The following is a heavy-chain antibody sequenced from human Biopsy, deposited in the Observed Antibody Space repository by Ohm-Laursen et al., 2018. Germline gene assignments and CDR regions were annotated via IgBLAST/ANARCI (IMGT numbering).Heavy chain of an antibody. V-gene: IGHV1-18*01. CDR2: INTYSGNT. J-gene: IGHJ4*02. CDR3: ARDYYPYVDYLKDVPLCDS. CDR1: GYTFTTYG. Sequence: GASVKVSCKASGYTFTTYGISWVRQAPGQGLEWMGWINTYSGNTNYGKKFHDRVIMTSDTSTSTAYLEHRSLRSDDTAVYYCARDYYPYVDYLKDVPLCDSWGQGILVTVSS. D-gene: IGHD4-17*01.